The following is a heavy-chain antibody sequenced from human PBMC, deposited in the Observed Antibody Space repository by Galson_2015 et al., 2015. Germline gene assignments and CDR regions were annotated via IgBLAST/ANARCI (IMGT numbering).Heavy chain of an antibody. Sequence: LRLSCAASGFTFSRYAMSWLLPAPGKGLEWVSAISGSGGGTYYADSVKGRFTISRDNSKNTLYLQMSSLRAEDTAVYYCANSGSGSGLYYYMDVWGKGTTVTVSS. V-gene: IGHV3-23*01. CDR3: ANSGSGSGLYYYMDV. J-gene: IGHJ6*03. CDR2: ISGSGGGT. D-gene: IGHD3-10*01. CDR1: GFTFSRYA.